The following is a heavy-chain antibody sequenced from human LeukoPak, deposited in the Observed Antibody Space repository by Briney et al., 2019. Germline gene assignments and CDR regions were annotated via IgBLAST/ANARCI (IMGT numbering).Heavy chain of an antibody. CDR1: GYTFTGYY. CDR3: ARDLPDSSGWYDAFFDY. V-gene: IGHV1-2*02. Sequence: GASVKVFCKASGYTFTGYYMHWVRQAPGQGLEWMGWINPNSGGTNYAQKFQGRVTMTRDTSISTAYMELSRLRSDDTAVYYCARDLPDSSGWYDAFFDYWGQGTLVTVSS. J-gene: IGHJ4*02. CDR2: INPNSGGT. D-gene: IGHD6-19*01.